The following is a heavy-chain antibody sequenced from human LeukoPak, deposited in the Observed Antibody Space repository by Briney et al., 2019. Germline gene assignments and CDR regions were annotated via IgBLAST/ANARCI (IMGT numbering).Heavy chain of an antibody. CDR2: IRQDGSEK. CDR1: GFTFTDYW. CDR3: ARSPDGFDY. V-gene: IGHV3-7*01. Sequence: GGSLRLSCAASGFTFTDYWMSWVRQAPGKGLEWVANIRQDGSEKFYVDSVKGRFTISRDNAKNSLYLQMNSLRAEDTAVYYCARSPDGFDYCGQGTLVTVSS. J-gene: IGHJ4*02.